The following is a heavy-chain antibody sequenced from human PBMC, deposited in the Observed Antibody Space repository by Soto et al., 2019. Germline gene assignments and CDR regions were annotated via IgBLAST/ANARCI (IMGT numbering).Heavy chain of an antibody. J-gene: IGHJ6*02. D-gene: IGHD2-21*02. CDR3: ASPVVTPSYYYGLDA. CDR1: GFTFSSYN. Sequence: EVQLVESGGGLVKPGGSLRLSCAASGFTFSSYNMNWVRQAPGKGLEWVSCISSSSDYIYYADSVKGRFTISRDNAKNSLYLQMNRLRAEDTAVYYCASPVVTPSYYYGLDAWGLGTTVTVSS. CDR2: ISSSSDYI. V-gene: IGHV3-21*04.